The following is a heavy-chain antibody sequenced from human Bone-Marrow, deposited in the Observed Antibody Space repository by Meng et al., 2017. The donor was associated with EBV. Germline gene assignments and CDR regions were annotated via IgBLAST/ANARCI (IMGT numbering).Heavy chain of an antibody. Sequence: VRLETSCPGLGNPSGPRALTCAVSGGPLNSSNWWSWTRQPPGKGLEWMGEIYHSGSNNYKAFLKSRVTISVDKSKNQFSLELSSVTAADTAVYYCARGGDIVATRFDYWGQGTLVTVSS. V-gene: IGHV4-4*02. CDR1: GGPLNSSNW. J-gene: IGHJ4*02. D-gene: IGHD5-12*01. CDR2: IYHSGSN. CDR3: ARGGDIVATRFDY.